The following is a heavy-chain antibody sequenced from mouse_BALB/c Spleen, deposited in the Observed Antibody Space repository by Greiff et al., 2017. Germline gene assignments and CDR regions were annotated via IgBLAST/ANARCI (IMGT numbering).Heavy chain of an antibody. Sequence: VQLQQSGAELARPGASVKLSCKASGYTFTSYWMQWVKQRPGQGLEWIGAIYPGDGDTRYTQKFKGKATLTADKSSSTAYMQLSSLASEDSAVYYCARMDYDGTVFAYWGQGTLVTVSA. D-gene: IGHD2-4*01. J-gene: IGHJ3*01. V-gene: IGHV1-87*01. CDR1: GYTFTSYW. CDR2: IYPGDGDT. CDR3: ARMDYDGTVFAY.